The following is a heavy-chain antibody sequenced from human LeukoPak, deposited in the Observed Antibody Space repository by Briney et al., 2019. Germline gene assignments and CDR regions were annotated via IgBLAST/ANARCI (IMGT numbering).Heavy chain of an antibody. CDR1: GFSFNDYS. D-gene: IGHD3-22*01. CDR3: AKDGGYYDGGGDDAFDI. V-gene: IGHV3-9*03. CDR2: ISWNSGSI. J-gene: IGHJ3*02. Sequence: GRSLRLSCAASGFSFNDYSTHWVRQAPGKGLGWVSGISWNSGSIGYADSVKGRFTISRDNAKNSLYLQMNSLRAEDMALYYCAKDGGYYDGGGDDAFDIWGQGTMVTVSS.